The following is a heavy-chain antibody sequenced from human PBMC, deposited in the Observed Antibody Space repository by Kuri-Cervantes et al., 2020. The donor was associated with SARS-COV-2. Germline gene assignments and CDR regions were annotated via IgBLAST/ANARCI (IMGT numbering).Heavy chain of an antibody. CDR2: IYSGGST. Sequence: GESLKISCAASGFTVSSNYMSWVRQAPGKGLEWVSVIYSGGSTYYADSVKGRFTISRDNSKNTLYLQMNSLRAEDTAVYYCAGSDEWLLSRGTGFDYWGQGTLVTVSS. D-gene: IGHD5-12*01. V-gene: IGHV3-53*01. CDR1: GFTVSSNY. J-gene: IGHJ4*02. CDR3: AGSDEWLLSRGTGFDY.